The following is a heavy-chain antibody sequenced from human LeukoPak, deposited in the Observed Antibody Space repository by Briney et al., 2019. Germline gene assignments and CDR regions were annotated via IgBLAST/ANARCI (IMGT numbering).Heavy chain of an antibody. V-gene: IGHV3-66*01. J-gene: IGHJ4*02. CDR2: MYRGGST. CDR1: GFTVSNNY. Sequence: GGSLRLSCAASGFTVSNNYMSWVRQAPGKGLEWVSVMYRGGSTYYADSVQGRFTMSRDNSKNTLYLQMNSLRAEDTAVYYCARAYFDYWGQGTLVTVSS. CDR3: ARAYFDY.